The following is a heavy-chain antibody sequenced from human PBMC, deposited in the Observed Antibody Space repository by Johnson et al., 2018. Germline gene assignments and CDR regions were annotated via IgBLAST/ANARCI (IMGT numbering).Heavy chain of an antibody. CDR1: GFTFSSYG. CDR3: ARDVGRWNDAFDI. CDR2: IWYDGSNK. V-gene: IGHV3-33*01. Sequence: QVQLVQSGGGVVQPGRSLRLSCAASGFTFSSYGMHWVRQAPCKGLEWVAVIWYDGSNKYYADSVKGRFTISRDNSKNTLYLQMNSLRAEDPAVYYCARDVGRWNDAFDIWGQGTMVTVS. J-gene: IGHJ3*02. D-gene: IGHD4-23*01.